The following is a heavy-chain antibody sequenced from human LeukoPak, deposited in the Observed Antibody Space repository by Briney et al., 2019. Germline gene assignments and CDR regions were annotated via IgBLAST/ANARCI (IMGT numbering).Heavy chain of an antibody. CDR2: IIPILGIA. CDR1: GGTFSSYT. J-gene: IGHJ3*02. D-gene: IGHD1-26*01. Sequence: SVKVSCKASGGTFSSYTISWVRQAPGQGLEWMGRIIPILGIANYAQKFQCRVTITADKSTSTAYMELSSLRSEDTAVYYCARTSPIVGATGGAFDIWGQGTMVTVSS. V-gene: IGHV1-69*02. CDR3: ARTSPIVGATGGAFDI.